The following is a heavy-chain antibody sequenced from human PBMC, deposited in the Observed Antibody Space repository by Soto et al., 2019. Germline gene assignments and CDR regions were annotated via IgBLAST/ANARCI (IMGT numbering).Heavy chain of an antibody. Sequence: ETLSLTCTVSGGCISSYDWSWIRQPPGKGLEWIGYIYYSGSTNYNPSLKSRVTISTDTSKNQFSLKLSSVTAADTAVYYCARGQGLQGPYYFDYWGQGTLVTVSS. V-gene: IGHV4-59*01. CDR2: IYYSGST. J-gene: IGHJ4*02. D-gene: IGHD4-4*01. CDR3: ARGQGLQGPYYFDY. CDR1: GGCISSYD.